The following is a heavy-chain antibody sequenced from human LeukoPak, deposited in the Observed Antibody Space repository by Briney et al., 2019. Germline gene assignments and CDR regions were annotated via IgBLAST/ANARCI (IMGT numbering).Heavy chain of an antibody. CDR1: GYTFTSYD. D-gene: IGHD1-26*01. CDR2: MNPNRGNT. J-gene: IGHJ4*02. V-gene: IGHV1-8*01. Sequence: ASVKVSCKASGYTFTSYDINWVRQATGQGLEWMGWMNPNRGNTGYAQKFQGRVTMTRNTSISTAYMELSSLRSEDTAVYYCARGMEWELPEFDYWGQGTLVTVSS. CDR3: ARGMEWELPEFDY.